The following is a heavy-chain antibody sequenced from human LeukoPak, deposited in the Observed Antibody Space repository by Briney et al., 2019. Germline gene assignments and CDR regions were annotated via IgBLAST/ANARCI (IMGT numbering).Heavy chain of an antibody. V-gene: IGHV1-18*01. J-gene: IGHJ6*03. CDR2: ISAYNGNT. CDR1: GYTFTSYG. Sequence: ASVKVSCKASGYTFTSYGISWVRQAPGQGLEWMGWISAYNGNTNYAQKLQGRVTMTTDTSTSTAYMELRSLRSDDTAVYYCARAHGGYDSSGYYHNYYYYMDVWGKGTTVTVSS. CDR3: ARAHGGYDSSGYYHNYYYYMDV. D-gene: IGHD3-22*01.